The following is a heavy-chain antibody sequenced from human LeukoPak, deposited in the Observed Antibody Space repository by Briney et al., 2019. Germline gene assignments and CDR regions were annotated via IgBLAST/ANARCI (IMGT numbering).Heavy chain of an antibody. CDR3: AREEGQLVKY. CDR1: GFTFSNYY. J-gene: IGHJ4*02. CDR2: ISSSGSTI. Sequence: GGSLRLSCAASGFTFSNYYMSWIRQAPGKGLEWVSSISSSGSTIYYADSVKGRFTISRDNSKNTVYLQRNSLRAEDTAVYYCAREEGQLVKYWGQGTLVTVSS. V-gene: IGHV3-11*04. D-gene: IGHD6-13*01.